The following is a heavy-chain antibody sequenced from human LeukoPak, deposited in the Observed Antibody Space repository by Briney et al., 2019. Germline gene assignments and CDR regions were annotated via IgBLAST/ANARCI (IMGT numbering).Heavy chain of an antibody. CDR1: GFTFSRNW. V-gene: IGHV3-7*01. D-gene: IGHD3-10*01. CDR3: ARDMAMRRYYYMDV. J-gene: IGHJ6*03. CDR2: IKQDGSEK. Sequence: PGGSLRLSCAASGFTFSRNWMTWVRQAPGKGLEWVANIKQDGSEKYYVDSVKGRFTISRDNAKNSLYLQMNSLRAEDTAVYYCARDMAMRRYYYMDVWGKGTTVTVSS.